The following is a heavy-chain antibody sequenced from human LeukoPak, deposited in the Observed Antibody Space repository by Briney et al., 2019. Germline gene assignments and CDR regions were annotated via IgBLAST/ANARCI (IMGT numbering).Heavy chain of an antibody. CDR2: ISGGGGTT. CDR3: AKEGTYSGSYRDY. Sequence: GGSLRLSCAASGFTFSGYAMSWVRQAPGKGLEWVSAISGGGGTTYYADSVKGRFTISRDNSKNTLYLQMNSLRAEDTAVYYCAKEGTYSGSYRDYWGQGTLVTVSS. CDR1: GFTFSGYA. J-gene: IGHJ4*02. D-gene: IGHD1-26*01. V-gene: IGHV3-23*01.